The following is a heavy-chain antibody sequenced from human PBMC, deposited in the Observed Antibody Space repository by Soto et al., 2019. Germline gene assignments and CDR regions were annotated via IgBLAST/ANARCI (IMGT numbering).Heavy chain of an antibody. CDR1: GGSISSSNW. Sequence: QVQLQESGPGLVKPSGTLSISCAVSGGSISSSNWWCWVRQSPEKGLEWIGEINHSGSTNYNPSPKSRFTISVDRSNNQFSLKLSSVTAADTAVYYCARGNFDYWGQGTLVTVSS. J-gene: IGHJ4*02. CDR3: ARGNFDY. CDR2: INHSGST. V-gene: IGHV4-4*02.